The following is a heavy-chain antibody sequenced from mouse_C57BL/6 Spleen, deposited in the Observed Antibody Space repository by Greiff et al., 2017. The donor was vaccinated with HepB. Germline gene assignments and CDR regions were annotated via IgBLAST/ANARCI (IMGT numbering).Heavy chain of an antibody. J-gene: IGHJ4*01. CDR3: ARVRGSSYEDYAMDY. CDR1: GYTFTSYW. V-gene: IGHV1-50*01. CDR2: IDPSDSYT. Sequence: QVQLQQPGAELVKPGASVKLSCKASGYTFTSYWMQWVKQRPGQGLEWIGEIDPSDSYTNYNQKFKGKATLTVDTSSSTAYMQLSSLTSEDSAVYYCARVRGSSYEDYAMDYWGQGTSVTVSS. D-gene: IGHD1-1*01.